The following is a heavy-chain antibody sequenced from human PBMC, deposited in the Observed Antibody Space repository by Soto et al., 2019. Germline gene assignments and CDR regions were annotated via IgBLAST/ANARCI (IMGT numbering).Heavy chain of an antibody. CDR1: GFTFDHYA. CDR3: AKGGANYYGSGGWDY. D-gene: IGHD3-10*01. J-gene: IGHJ4*02. CDR2: ISGNIGSI. V-gene: IGHV3-9*01. Sequence: PGGSLRLSCAASGFTFDHYAMHWVRQAPGKGLEWVSGISGNIGSIGYADSVKGRFTISRDNAKNSLYLQMNSLRAEDTALYYCAKGGANYYGSGGWDYWGQGTLVTVSS.